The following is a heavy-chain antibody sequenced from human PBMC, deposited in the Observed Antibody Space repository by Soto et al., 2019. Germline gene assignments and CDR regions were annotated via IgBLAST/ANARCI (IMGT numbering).Heavy chain of an antibody. D-gene: IGHD6-13*01. CDR1: GFTFGDYA. Sequence: GGSLRLSCTASGFTFGDYAMSWFRQAPGKGLEWVGFIRSKAYGGTTEYAASVKGRFTISRDDSKSNAYLQMNSLKTEDTAVYYCTRDRQQLVRLCDYWGQGTLVTVSS. J-gene: IGHJ4*02. CDR2: IRSKAYGGTT. CDR3: TRDRQQLVRLCDY. V-gene: IGHV3-49*03.